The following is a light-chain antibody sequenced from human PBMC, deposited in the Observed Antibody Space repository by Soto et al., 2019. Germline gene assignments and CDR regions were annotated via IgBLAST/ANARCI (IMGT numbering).Light chain of an antibody. J-gene: IGKJ5*01. CDR3: QQRNVWPPIT. CDR1: QSVRTS. CDR2: DAS. Sequence: DIVLTQSPATLFLSPGERASLSCRASQSVRTSLAWYQHKPGQAPRLVIYDASLRANGVPARFGGSGSGTDFTLTINSLEPEDFAVYYCQQRNVWPPITFGQGTRLEIK. V-gene: IGKV3-11*01.